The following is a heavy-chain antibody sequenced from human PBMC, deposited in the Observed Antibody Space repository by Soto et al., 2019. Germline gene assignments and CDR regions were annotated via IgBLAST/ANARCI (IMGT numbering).Heavy chain of an antibody. Sequence: QVQLVESGGGVVQPGRSLRLSCAASGFTFSSYGMHWVRQAPGKGLEWVAVIWYDGSNKYYADSVKGRFTISRDNSKNTLYLQINSLRAEDTAVYYCARRGIAARPKMYYYYGMDVWGQGTTVTVSS. CDR3: ARRGIAARPKMYYYYGMDV. CDR1: GFTFSSYG. CDR2: IWYDGSNK. D-gene: IGHD6-6*01. J-gene: IGHJ6*02. V-gene: IGHV3-33*01.